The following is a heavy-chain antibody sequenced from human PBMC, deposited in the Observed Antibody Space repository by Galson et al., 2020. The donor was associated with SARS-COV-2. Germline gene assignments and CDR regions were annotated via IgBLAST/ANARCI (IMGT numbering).Heavy chain of an antibody. D-gene: IGHD2-15*01. V-gene: IGHV3-74*01. CDR1: EFTFGTYW. CDR3: ARARYCTSGSCYFDY. Sequence: TGGSLRLSCAASEFTFGTYWMYWVRQAPGKGLVWVSRINGDGTTTTYADSVKGRFTISRDNAKSTLYLQMSSLGAEDTAVYYCARARYCTSGSCYFDYWGQGTLVTVSS. CDR2: INGDGTTT. J-gene: IGHJ4*02.